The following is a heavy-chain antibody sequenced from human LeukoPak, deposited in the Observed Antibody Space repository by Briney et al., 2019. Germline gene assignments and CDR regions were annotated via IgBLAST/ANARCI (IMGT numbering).Heavy chain of an antibody. CDR3: AKERGYGGNGPIDY. J-gene: IGHJ4*02. CDR2: ISYDGSNK. V-gene: IGHV3-30*18. D-gene: IGHD4-23*01. Sequence: PGGSQRLSCAASGFTFSSYGMHWVRQAPGKGLEWGAVISYDGSNKYYADSVKGRFTISRDNSKNTLYLQMNSLRAEDTAVYYCAKERGYGGNGPIDYWGQGTLVTVSS. CDR1: GFTFSSYG.